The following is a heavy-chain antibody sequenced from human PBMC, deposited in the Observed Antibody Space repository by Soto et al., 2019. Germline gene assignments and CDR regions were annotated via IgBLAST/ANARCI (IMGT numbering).Heavy chain of an antibody. CDR3: AKHYCTNGVCSNYYYYYYMDV. D-gene: IGHD2-8*01. CDR1: GFTFSSYA. V-gene: IGHV3-23*01. CDR2: ISGSGGST. J-gene: IGHJ6*03. Sequence: GGSLRLSCAASGFTFSSYAMSWVRQAPGKGLEWVSAISGSGGSTYYADSVKGRFTISRDNSKNTLYLQMNSLRAEDTAVYYCAKHYCTNGVCSNYYYYYYMDVWGKGTTVTVSS.